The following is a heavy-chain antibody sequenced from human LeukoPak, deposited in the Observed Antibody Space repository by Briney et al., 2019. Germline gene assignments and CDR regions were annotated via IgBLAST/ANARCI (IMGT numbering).Heavy chain of an antibody. V-gene: IGHV3-23*01. D-gene: IGHD5-18*01. CDR1: GFTFSSYW. CDR2: ISGSGGST. J-gene: IGHJ4*02. Sequence: GGSLRLSCAASGFTFSSYWMHWVRQAPGKGLEWVSAISGSGGSTYYADSVKGRFTISRDNSKNTLNLQMSSLRAEDTAVYYCATHLWTFDYWGRGTLVTVSS. CDR3: ATHLWTFDY.